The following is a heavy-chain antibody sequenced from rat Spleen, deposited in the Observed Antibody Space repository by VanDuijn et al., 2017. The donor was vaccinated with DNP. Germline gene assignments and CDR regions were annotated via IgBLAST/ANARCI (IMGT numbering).Heavy chain of an antibody. CDR3: TTTHYFDGWFPFDY. Sequence: EVQLVESGGGFVQPGRSLKFSCAASGFTFSDYAMAWVRQAPKKGLELVAYLSTGGGNTYYRDSVKGRFTISRDNAESTLYLQMDSLRSEDTATYYCTTTHYFDGWFPFDYWGQGVMVTVSS. D-gene: IGHD1-12*02. CDR1: GFTFSDYA. CDR2: LSTGGGNT. V-gene: IGHV5-27*01. J-gene: IGHJ2*01.